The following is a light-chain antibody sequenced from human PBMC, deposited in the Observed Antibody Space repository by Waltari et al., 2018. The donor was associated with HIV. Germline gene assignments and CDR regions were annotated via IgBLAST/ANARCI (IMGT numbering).Light chain of an antibody. J-gene: IGLJ2*01. CDR3: QVWDDLSDPGVI. CDR2: KDN. Sequence: SYFLTQPPSVSVAPGQTATIPCAGEDLGTKYVQCPQQKAGQAPVLVLYKDNVRPSGVPDRFSGSISGRTATLTVSRVRVDDEADYYCQVWDDLSDPGVIFGGGTKLTVL. V-gene: IGLV3-21*02. CDR1: DLGTKY.